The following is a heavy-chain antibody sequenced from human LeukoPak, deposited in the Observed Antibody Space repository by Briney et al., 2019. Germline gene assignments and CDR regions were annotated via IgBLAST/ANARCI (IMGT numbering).Heavy chain of an antibody. D-gene: IGHD3-3*01. CDR1: GYTLTELS. V-gene: IGHV1-24*01. J-gene: IGHJ4*02. CDR2: FDPEDGET. Sequence: ASVKVSCKVSGYTLTELSMHWVRQAPGKGLEWMGGFDPEDGETIYAQKFQGRVTMTEDTSTDTAYMELSSLRSEDMAVYYCARGNYDFWSGYYNFDRWGQGTLVTVSS. CDR3: ARGNYDFWSGYYNFDR.